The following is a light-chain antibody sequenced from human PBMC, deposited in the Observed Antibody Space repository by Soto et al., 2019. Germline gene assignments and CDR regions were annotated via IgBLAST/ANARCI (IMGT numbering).Light chain of an antibody. Sequence: IQLTQSPSTLSASVGDRVTIDCRASQSVNRWLAWYQKKPGKAPKLLIYDASNLQSGVPSRFSGSGSGTEFTLSISSLQPDDFATYYCQEYNSGWRFGQGTKVDIK. V-gene: IGKV1-5*01. CDR1: QSVNRW. J-gene: IGKJ1*01. CDR3: QEYNSGWR. CDR2: DAS.